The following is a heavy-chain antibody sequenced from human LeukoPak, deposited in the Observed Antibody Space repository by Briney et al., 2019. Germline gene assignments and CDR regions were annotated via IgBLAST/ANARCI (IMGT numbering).Heavy chain of an antibody. J-gene: IGHJ4*02. CDR3: ARGYSPYDFWSGYYKPYYFDY. V-gene: IGHV4-59*01. CDR1: GGSISSYY. Sequence: SETLSLTCTVSGGSISSYYWSWIRQPPGKGLEWIGYIYYSGSTNYNPSLKSRVTISVDTSKNQFSLKLSSVTAADTAVYYCARGYSPYDFWSGYYKPYYFDYWGQGTLVTVSS. D-gene: IGHD3-3*01. CDR2: IYYSGST.